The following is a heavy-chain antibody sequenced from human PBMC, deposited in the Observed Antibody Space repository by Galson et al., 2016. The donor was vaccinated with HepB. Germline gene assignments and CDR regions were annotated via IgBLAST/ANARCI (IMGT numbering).Heavy chain of an antibody. CDR2: ISHDGDNK. D-gene: IGHD2-2*01. CDR3: ARGFPAATIDY. Sequence: SLRLSCAASGFTFSTYAMHWVRQDPVKGLEWVAVISHDGDNKYYEDSVKGRFTISRDNSKDTLYLQVNSLRSEDTAVYYCARGFPAATIDYWGQGTLVTVSS. V-gene: IGHV3-30-3*01. J-gene: IGHJ4*02. CDR1: GFTFSTYA.